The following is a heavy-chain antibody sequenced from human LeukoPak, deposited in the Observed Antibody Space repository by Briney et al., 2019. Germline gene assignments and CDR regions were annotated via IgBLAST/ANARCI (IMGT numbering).Heavy chain of an antibody. D-gene: IGHD4-17*01. Sequence: GGSLRLSCAASGFTFSSYSMNWVRQAPGKGLEWVSSISSSSSYIYYADSVKGRFTISRDNAKNSLYLQMNSLRAEDTAVYYCARVRGGEDGMDVWGQGTTVTVSS. CDR2: ISSSSSYI. CDR1: GFTFSSYS. V-gene: IGHV3-21*01. J-gene: IGHJ6*02. CDR3: ARVRGGEDGMDV.